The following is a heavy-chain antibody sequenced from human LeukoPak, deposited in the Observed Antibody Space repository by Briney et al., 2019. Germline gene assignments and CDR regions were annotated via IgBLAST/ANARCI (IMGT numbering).Heavy chain of an antibody. CDR2: TVSRGTT. D-gene: IGHD6-19*01. CDR3: AKCSTSAYTTGWCNWIDP. CDR1: GYTFTSDA. Sequence: SCKASGYTFTSDAMNWVRQAPGKGLEWVSSTVSRGTTQYADSVKGRFTVSRDTSKNTLYLQMNSLRADDTAVYYCAKCSTSAYTTGWCNWIDPWGQGTLVTVSS. J-gene: IGHJ5*02. V-gene: IGHV3-23*01.